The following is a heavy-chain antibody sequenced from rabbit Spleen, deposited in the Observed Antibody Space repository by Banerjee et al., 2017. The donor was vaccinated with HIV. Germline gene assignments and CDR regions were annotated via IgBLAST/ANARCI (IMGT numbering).Heavy chain of an antibody. J-gene: IGHJ4*01. Sequence: QEQLEESGGDLVKPEGSLTLTCTASGFSFSSSYYMCWVRQAPGKGLEWIACIYTGSSGSTWYANWAKGRFTISKTSSTTVTLQMTSLTAADTATYFCARGDYGVYGFYLWGQGTLVTVS. CDR1: GFSFSSSYY. CDR2: IYTGSSGST. CDR3: ARGDYGVYGFYL. D-gene: IGHD2-1*01. V-gene: IGHV1S45*01.